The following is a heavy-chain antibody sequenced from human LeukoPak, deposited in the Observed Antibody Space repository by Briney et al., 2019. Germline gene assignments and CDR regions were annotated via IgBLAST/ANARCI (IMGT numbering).Heavy chain of an antibody. Sequence: GSLRLSCAASGFTFSTYAMSWVRQAPGKGLEWVSALTNSGGSGGVTYYADSVKGWFTISRDNSKNTLYLQMNSLRAEDTAVYYCAKVVSGSYYLPTYYYYGMDVWGQGTTVTVSS. CDR2: LTNSGGSGGVT. D-gene: IGHD3-10*01. V-gene: IGHV3-23*01. CDR1: GFTFSTYA. J-gene: IGHJ6*02. CDR3: AKVVSGSYYLPTYYYYGMDV.